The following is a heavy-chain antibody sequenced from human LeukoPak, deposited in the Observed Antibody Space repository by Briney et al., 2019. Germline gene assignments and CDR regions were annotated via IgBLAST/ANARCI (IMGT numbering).Heavy chain of an antibody. Sequence: SETLSLTCTVSGGSISSSSYYWGWIRQPPGKGLEWIGSIYYSGSTYYNPSLKSRVTISVDTSKNQFSLKLSSVTAADTAVYYCARDPGYSSSWYPDYWGQGTLVTVSS. V-gene: IGHV4-39*07. J-gene: IGHJ4*02. CDR1: GGSISSSSYY. D-gene: IGHD6-13*01. CDR2: IYYSGST. CDR3: ARDPGYSSSWYPDY.